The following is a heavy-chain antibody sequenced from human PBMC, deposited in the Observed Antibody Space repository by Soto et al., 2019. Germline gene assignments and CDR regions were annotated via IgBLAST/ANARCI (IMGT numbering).Heavy chain of an antibody. V-gene: IGHV3-21*01. CDR2: ISSSSSYI. Sequence: LRLSCAASGFTFSSYSMNWVRQAPGKGLEWVSSISSSSSYIYYADSVKGRFTISRDNAKNSLYLQMNSLRAEDTAVYYCARVDGGSSGHYPYYYYGMDVWGQGTTVTVS. CDR1: GFTFSSYS. CDR3: ARVDGGSSGHYPYYYYGMDV. D-gene: IGHD6-19*01. J-gene: IGHJ6*02.